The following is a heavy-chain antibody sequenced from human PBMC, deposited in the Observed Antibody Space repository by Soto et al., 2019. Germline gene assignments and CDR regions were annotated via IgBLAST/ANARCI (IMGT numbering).Heavy chain of an antibody. D-gene: IGHD3-10*01. Sequence: PGEIMKISCKGSEDSFTSYWIGWVRQMPGKGLEWMGIIYPGDSDTRYIPSVQGQVTISADKSISTAYLQWSSLKASDTAMYYCARQKAVRGVIITPFHYWGQGTLVTVSS. CDR3: ARQKAVRGVIITPFHY. V-gene: IGHV5-51*01. J-gene: IGHJ4*02. CDR1: EDSFTSYW. CDR2: IYPGDSDT.